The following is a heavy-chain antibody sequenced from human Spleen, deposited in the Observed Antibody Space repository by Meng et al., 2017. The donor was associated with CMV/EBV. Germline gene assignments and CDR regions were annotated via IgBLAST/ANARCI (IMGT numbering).Heavy chain of an antibody. CDR1: GGSISSSNW. Sequence: SETLSLTCAVSGGSISSSNWWSWVRQPPGKGLEWIGEIYHSGSTNYNPSLKSRVTISVDKSKNQFSLKLSSVTAADTAVYYCARAYSYYYDSSGYIILHAFDIWGQGTMVTVSS. CDR2: IYHSGST. J-gene: IGHJ3*02. CDR3: ARAYSYYYDSSGYIILHAFDI. D-gene: IGHD3-22*01. V-gene: IGHV4-4*02.